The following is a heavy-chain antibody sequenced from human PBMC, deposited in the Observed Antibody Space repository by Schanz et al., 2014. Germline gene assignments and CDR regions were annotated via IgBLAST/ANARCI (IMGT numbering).Heavy chain of an antibody. D-gene: IGHD3-10*01. CDR2: ISSSGTST. CDR3: ARFRVHYSDF. V-gene: IGHV3-48*03. Sequence: DVHLMESGGGLVQPGGSLRLSCAGSGFTFSSYAMTWIRQAPGKGLEWLSYISSSGTSTYYADSVKGRFTISRDNAKNSLYLQMINLRAEDTAFYYCARFRVHYSDFWGQGVLVTVSS. J-gene: IGHJ4*02. CDR1: GFTFSSYA.